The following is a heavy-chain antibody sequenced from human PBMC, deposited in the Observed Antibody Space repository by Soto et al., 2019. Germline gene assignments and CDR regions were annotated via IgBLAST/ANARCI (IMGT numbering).Heavy chain of an antibody. V-gene: IGHV3-33*01. CDR1: GFTFSSYG. CDR2: IWYDGSNK. Sequence: QVPLVESGGGVVQPGRSLRLSCAPSGFTFSSYGMHWARQAPGKGLEWVAVIWYDGSNKVYADSVKGRFTISRDNSKNTLYLQMNSLRAEDTAVYYCARDLSGDYGALDTWGQGTMVTVSS. CDR3: ARDLSGDYGALDT. D-gene: IGHD4-17*01. J-gene: IGHJ3*02.